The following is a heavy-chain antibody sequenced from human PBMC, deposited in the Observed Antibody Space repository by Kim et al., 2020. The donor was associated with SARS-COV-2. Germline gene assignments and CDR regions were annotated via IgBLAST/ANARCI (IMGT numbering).Heavy chain of an antibody. CDR1: GFIFRSFW. Sequence: GGSLRLSCEASGFIFRSFWMHWVRQVPGEGLVWVARISDDGKTTNYADSVMGRFTISRDDARNTLFLQMNSLRGDDTAVYYCGRDLTGRSDYWGQGTLVTLSA. D-gene: IGHD1-26*01. V-gene: IGHV3-74*01. CDR3: GRDLTGRSDY. CDR2: ISDDGKTT. J-gene: IGHJ4*02.